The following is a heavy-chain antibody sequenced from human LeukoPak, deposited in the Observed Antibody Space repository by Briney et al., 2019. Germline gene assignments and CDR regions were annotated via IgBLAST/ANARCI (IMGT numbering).Heavy chain of an antibody. J-gene: IGHJ4*02. CDR2: IYYSGST. CDR1: GGSISSGGYY. Sequence: SETLSLTCTVPGGSISSGGYYWSWIRQHPGKGLEWIGYIYYSGSTYYNPSLKSRVTISVDTSKNQFSLKLSSVTAADTAVYYCARVIEQLVPGLVDFWGQGTLVTVSS. CDR3: ARVIEQLVPGLVDF. V-gene: IGHV4-31*03. D-gene: IGHD6-6*01.